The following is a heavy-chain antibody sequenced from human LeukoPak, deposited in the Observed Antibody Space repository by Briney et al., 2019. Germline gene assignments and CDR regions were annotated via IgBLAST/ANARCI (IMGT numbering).Heavy chain of an antibody. CDR2: IIPILGIA. D-gene: IGHD6-13*01. CDR3: ASSPGSSSWRSTIDY. CDR1: GGTFSSYT. V-gene: IGHV1-69*02. Sequence: SVKVSCKASGGTFSSYTISWVRQAPGQGLEWMGRIIPILGIANYAQKFQGRVTITADKSTSTAYMELSSLRSEDTAVYYCASSPGSSSWRSTIDYWDQGTLVTVSS. J-gene: IGHJ4*02.